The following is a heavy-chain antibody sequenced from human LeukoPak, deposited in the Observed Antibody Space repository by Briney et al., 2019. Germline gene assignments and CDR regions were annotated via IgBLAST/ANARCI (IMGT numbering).Heavy chain of an antibody. Sequence: GGSLRLSCAASGFTFSSYSMNWVRQAPGKGLEWVSYISSSSSTIYYADSVKGRFTISRDNAKNSLYLQMNSLRAEDTAVYYCARHYYDILTGLDYWGQGTLVTVSS. D-gene: IGHD3-9*01. CDR1: GFTFSSYS. CDR3: ARHYYDILTGLDY. J-gene: IGHJ4*02. V-gene: IGHV3-48*04. CDR2: ISSSSSTI.